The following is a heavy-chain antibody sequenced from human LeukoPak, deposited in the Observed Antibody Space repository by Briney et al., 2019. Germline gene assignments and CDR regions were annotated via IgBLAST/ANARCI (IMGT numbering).Heavy chain of an antibody. J-gene: IGHJ4*02. Sequence: PGGSLRLSCAVSGITLSNYAMSWVRQAPGKGLEWVSAISGSGGSTYYADSVKGRFTISRDNSKNTLYLQMNSLRAEDTAVYYCAKGRIGIVVVTAAFDYWGQGTLVTVSS. CDR1: GITLSNYA. CDR2: ISGSGGST. D-gene: IGHD2-21*02. CDR3: AKGRIGIVVVTAAFDY. V-gene: IGHV3-23*01.